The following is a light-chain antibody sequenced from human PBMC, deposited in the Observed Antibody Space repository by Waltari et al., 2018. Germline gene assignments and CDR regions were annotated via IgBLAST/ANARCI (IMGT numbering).Light chain of an antibody. J-gene: IGLJ2*01. CDR2: EVN. Sequence: QSALTQPASVSGSPGQSITISCTGTRRAAGYYNLFSWYQHHPGKAPNPIIYEVNKWPSGLSNRFSGSKSGNTATLTISGLQTEDEADYYCCSYTGSSWIFGGGTKLTVL. CDR1: RRAAGYYNL. V-gene: IGLV2-23*02. CDR3: CSYTGSSWI.